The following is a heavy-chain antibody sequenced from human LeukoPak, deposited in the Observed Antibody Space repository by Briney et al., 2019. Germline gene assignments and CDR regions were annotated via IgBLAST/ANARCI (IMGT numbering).Heavy chain of an antibody. V-gene: IGHV3-23*01. Sequence: PGGSLRLSCAASGFTFSNAWMNWVRQAPGKGLEWVSSISGGGAGTYYADSVRGRFTISRDNSKNTLYLQMDSLRAEDTALYYCAKDFVRYNIQFDYWGQGALVTVSS. J-gene: IGHJ4*02. CDR1: GFTFSNAW. D-gene: IGHD1-14*01. CDR3: AKDFVRYNIQFDY. CDR2: ISGGGAGT.